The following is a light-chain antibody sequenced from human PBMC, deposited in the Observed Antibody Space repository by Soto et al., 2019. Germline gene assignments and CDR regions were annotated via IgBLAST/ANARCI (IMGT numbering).Light chain of an antibody. V-gene: IGKV3-15*01. J-gene: IGKJ2*01. CDR3: HQYNNWPPYT. Sequence: EIVMTQSPATLSVFPGERATLSCRASQSISTNLAWYQQKPGRAPRLPIYGASARATGIPARFSGSGSGTEFTLTISSLQSEDFAVYYCHQYNNWPPYTFGQGTKLEIK. CDR2: GAS. CDR1: QSISTN.